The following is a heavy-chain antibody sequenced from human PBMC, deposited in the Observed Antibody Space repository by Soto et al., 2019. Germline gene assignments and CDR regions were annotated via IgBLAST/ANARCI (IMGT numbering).Heavy chain of an antibody. J-gene: IGHJ6*02. D-gene: IGHD1-26*01. CDR1: GGSISSGGYS. CDR2: IYHSGST. Sequence: QLQLQESGSGLVKPSQTLSLTCAVSGGSISSGGYSWSWIRQPPGKGLEWIGYIYHSGSTYYNPSLKSRVTISVDRSKNQFSLKRGSVTAADTAVYYCARGLSPLWEDYYGMDVWGQGTTVTVSS. CDR3: ARGLSPLWEDYYGMDV. V-gene: IGHV4-30-2*01.